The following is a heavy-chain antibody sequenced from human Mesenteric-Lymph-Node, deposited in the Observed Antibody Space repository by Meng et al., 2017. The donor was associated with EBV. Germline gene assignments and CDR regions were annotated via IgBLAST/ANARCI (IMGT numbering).Heavy chain of an antibody. CDR1: CGCINNSTCY. V-gene: IGHV4-39*01. CDR2: IFHSGSP. CDR3: ARPRRWLQSEFDF. J-gene: IGHJ4*02. D-gene: IGHD5-24*01. Sequence: VKPPCPPSLPFTAPCGCINNSTCYWLCTRQPPWKGLEWMGSIFHSGSPYYNPSLKSLVTVSVDTSKNQFSLKLNSVTTADTAMYYCARPRRWLQSEFDFWGPGTLVTVSS.